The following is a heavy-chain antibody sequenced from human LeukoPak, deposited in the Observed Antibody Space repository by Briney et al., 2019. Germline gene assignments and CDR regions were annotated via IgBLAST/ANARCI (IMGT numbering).Heavy chain of an antibody. J-gene: IGHJ4*02. V-gene: IGHV1-18*01. CDR3: ARKLYYYDSSGYYTPFDY. CDR1: GYTFTSYG. CDR2: ISAYNGNT. Sequence: RASVKVSCKASGYTFTSYGISWVRQAPGQGLEWMGWISAYNGNTNYAQKLQGRVTMTTDTSTSTAYMELSSLRSEDTAVYYCARKLYYYDSSGYYTPFDYWGQGTLVTVSS. D-gene: IGHD3-22*01.